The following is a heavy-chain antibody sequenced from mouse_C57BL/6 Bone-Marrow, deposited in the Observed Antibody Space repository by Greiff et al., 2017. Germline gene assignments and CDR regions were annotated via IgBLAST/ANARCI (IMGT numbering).Heavy chain of an antibody. V-gene: IGHV2-6*01. CDR3: ARVYGRGAMDY. Sequence: QVQLKESGPGLVAPSQSLSITCTVSGFSLPSYGVDWVRQSPGKGLEWLGVIWGVGSTNYNSALKSRLSISKDNSKSQVFLKMNSLQTDDTAMYYCARVYGRGAMDYWGQGTSVTGSS. D-gene: IGHD1-1*01. CDR1: GFSLPSYG. CDR2: IWGVGST. J-gene: IGHJ4*01.